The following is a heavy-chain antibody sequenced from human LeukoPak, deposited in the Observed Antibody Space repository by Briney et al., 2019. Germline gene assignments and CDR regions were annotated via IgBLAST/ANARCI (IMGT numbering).Heavy chain of an antibody. J-gene: IGHJ5*02. D-gene: IGHD3-22*01. CDR1: GGSTSSDY. CDR3: ARDTVFYDSSGYSTWFDP. CDR2: ISYSGST. Sequence: SESLSLTCTVSGGSTSSDYWSWIRQPPGKGLEWVGYISYSGSTNYNPSLKSRVTISVDTPKNQISLNLSSVTAADTAVYYCARDTVFYDSSGYSTWFDPWGQGTLVTVSS. V-gene: IGHV4-59*01.